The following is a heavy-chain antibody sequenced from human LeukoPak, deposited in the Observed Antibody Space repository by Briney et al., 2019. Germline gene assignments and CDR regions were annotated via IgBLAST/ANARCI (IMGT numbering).Heavy chain of an antibody. D-gene: IGHD1-20*01. V-gene: IGHV3-23*01. CDR2: ISGSGGNT. J-gene: IGHJ4*02. CDR1: GFTFNSYG. CDR3: AKTIAGTRYYFDY. Sequence: PSGGSLRLSCAASGFTFNSYGLSWVRQAPGKGLEWVSAISGSGGNTYYADSVMGRFTISRDNSKNTLYLQMNSLRAEDTAVYYCAKTIAGTRYYFDYWGQGTLVTVSA.